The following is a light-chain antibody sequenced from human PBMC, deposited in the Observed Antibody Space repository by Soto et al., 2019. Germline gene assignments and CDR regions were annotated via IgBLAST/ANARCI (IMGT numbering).Light chain of an antibody. Sequence: QSALTQPASXXXXXXXXXXXSCTGTSSNVGGYNYVSWYQQHPGKAPKLMIYDVSNRPSGVSNRFSGSKSGNTASLTISGLQAEDEADYYCSSYTSSSTYVVFGGGTKLTVL. CDR3: SSYTSSSTYVV. CDR1: SSNVGGYNY. CDR2: DVS. J-gene: IGLJ2*01. V-gene: IGLV2-14*01.